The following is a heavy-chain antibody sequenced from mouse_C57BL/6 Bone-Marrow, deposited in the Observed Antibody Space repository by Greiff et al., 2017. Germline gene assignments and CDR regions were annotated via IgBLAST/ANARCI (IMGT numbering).Heavy chain of an antibody. CDR1: GYTFTSYW. CDR2: IDPSDSET. Sequence: QVQLQQPGAELVRPGSSVKLSCKASGYTFTSYWMHWVKQRPIQGLEWIGNIDPSDSETHYNQKFKDKATLTVDKSSSTAYMQLSSLTSEDSAVYYCSRALKLRLRLDYWGQGTTLTVSS. J-gene: IGHJ2*01. CDR3: SRALKLRLRLDY. V-gene: IGHV1-52*01. D-gene: IGHD3-2*02.